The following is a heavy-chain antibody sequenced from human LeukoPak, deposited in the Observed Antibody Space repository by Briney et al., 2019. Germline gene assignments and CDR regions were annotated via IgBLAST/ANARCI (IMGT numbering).Heavy chain of an antibody. V-gene: IGHV3-33*01. D-gene: IGHD1-26*01. CDR3: ARGGAADY. Sequence: PGGSLRLSCAASGFTFSSYGMHWVRQAPGKGLEWVTVIWFDGSNKYYAESVKGRFTISRDNAKNSLYLQMNSLRVEDTAAYYCARGGAADYWGQGTLVTVSS. J-gene: IGHJ4*02. CDR2: IWFDGSNK. CDR1: GFTFSSYG.